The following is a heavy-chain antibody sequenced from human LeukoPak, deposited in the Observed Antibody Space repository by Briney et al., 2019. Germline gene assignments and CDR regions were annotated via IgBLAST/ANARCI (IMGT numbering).Heavy chain of an antibody. J-gene: IGHJ4*02. CDR2: ISTYNGNT. D-gene: IGHD5-24*01. CDR1: GYTFTSYG. V-gene: IGHV1-18*01. CDR3: ARDSLTDVEIGKDY. Sequence: ASVKVSCKASGYTFTSYGICWVRQAPGQGLEWMGWISTYNGNTHYAQKFQGRVTMPTDTFTSTAYMELSSLRSEDTAVYYCARDSLTDVEIGKDYWGQGTLVTVSS.